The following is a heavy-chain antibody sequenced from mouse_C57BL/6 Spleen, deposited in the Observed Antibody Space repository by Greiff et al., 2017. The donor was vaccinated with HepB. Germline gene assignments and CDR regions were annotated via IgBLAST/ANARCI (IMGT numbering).Heavy chain of an antibody. D-gene: IGHD3-1*01. CDR3: ARDRGSLYCFDY. Sequence: EVKLQESGPGLVKPSQSLSLTCSVTGYSITSGYYWNWIRQFPGNKLEWMGYISYDGSNNYNPSLKNRISITRDTSKNQFVLKLNSVTTEDTATYYCARDRGSLYCFDYWGQGTTLTVSS. CDR2: ISYDGSN. J-gene: IGHJ2*01. CDR1: GYSITSGYY. V-gene: IGHV3-6*01.